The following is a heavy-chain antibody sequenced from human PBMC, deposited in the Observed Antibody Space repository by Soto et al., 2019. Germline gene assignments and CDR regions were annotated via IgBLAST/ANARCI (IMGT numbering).Heavy chain of an antibody. CDR3: ARDVTMIVVVSGLGY. V-gene: IGHV1-18*01. CDR1: GYTFTSYG. D-gene: IGHD3-22*01. J-gene: IGHJ4*02. Sequence: ASVKVSCKASGYTFTSYGISWVRQAPGQGLEWMGWISAYNGNTNYAQKLQGRVTMTTDTSTSTAYMELRSLRSDDTAVYYYARDVTMIVVVSGLGYWGQGTLVTVSS. CDR2: ISAYNGNT.